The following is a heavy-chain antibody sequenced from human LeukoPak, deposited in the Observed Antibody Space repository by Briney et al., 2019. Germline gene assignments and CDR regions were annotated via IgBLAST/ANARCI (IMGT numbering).Heavy chain of an antibody. Sequence: ASVKVSCKASGYTFTGYYMHWVRQAPGQGLEWMGWINPNSGGTNYAQKFQGRVTMTRDTSISTAYMELSRLRSDDTAVYYCARGSQTGYGSGGFYYYYYYMDVWGKGTTVTISS. D-gene: IGHD3-10*01. CDR2: INPNSGGT. J-gene: IGHJ6*03. V-gene: IGHV1-2*02. CDR3: ARGSQTGYGSGGFYYYYYYMDV. CDR1: GYTFTGYY.